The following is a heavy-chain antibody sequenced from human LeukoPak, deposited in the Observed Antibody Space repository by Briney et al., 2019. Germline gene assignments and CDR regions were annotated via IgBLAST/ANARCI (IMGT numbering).Heavy chain of an antibody. D-gene: IGHD5-24*01. Sequence: GGSLRLSCAASGFTLSNAWMSWVRQAPGKGLEWVGRIKSKIDGGTTDYAAPVKGRFTISRDDSKNTLYLQMNSLKTEDTAVYYCTTALSTVEMATIPFDYWGQGTLVTVSS. CDR1: GFTLSNAW. CDR3: TTALSTVEMATIPFDY. CDR2: IKSKIDGGTT. J-gene: IGHJ4*02. V-gene: IGHV3-15*01.